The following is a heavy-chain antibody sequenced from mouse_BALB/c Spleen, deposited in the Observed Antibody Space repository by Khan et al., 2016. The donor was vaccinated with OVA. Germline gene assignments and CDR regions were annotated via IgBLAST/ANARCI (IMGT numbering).Heavy chain of an antibody. CDR2: INPSTGYT. Sequence: QVQLQQSGAELAKPGASVKMSCKASGYTFTSYWMHWVKQRPGQGLEWIGYINPSTGYTEYNQKFKDKATLTADKSSSTAYMQLSSLTSEDSAVYYCASRGMDAMDYWSQGTSVTVSS. CDR1: GYTFTSYW. V-gene: IGHV1-7*01. CDR3: ASRGMDAMDY. J-gene: IGHJ4*01.